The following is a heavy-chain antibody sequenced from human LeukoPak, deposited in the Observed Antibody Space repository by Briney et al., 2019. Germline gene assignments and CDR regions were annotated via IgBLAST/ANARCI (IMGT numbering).Heavy chain of an antibody. V-gene: IGHV3-7*04. J-gene: IGHJ4*02. D-gene: IGHD1-1*01. CDR1: GFSFSSSW. Sequence: GGSLRLSCAASGFSFSSSWMTWVRQAPGKGLEWVATIKQDGSEKFYVNSVKGRFTISRDNTKDSLYLQMNSLRADDTAVYYCARLCDDGYWGQGTLVTVYS. CDR2: IKQDGSEK. CDR3: ARLCDDGY.